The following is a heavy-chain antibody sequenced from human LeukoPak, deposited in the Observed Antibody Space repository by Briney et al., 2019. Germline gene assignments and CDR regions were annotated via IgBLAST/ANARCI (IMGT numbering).Heavy chain of an antibody. V-gene: IGHV4-4*02. CDR3: ARDVPGSGVNLDF. J-gene: IGHJ4*02. CDR1: GGSIGDSYW. Sequence: SETLSLTCAVSGGSIGDSYWWTWVRQPPGKGLEWIGEIYHSGTTNYNPSLKGRVTISLDKSKNQFSLKLSSMTAADTAVYYCARDVPGSGVNLDFWGQGTLATVSS. CDR2: IYHSGTT. D-gene: IGHD3-10*01.